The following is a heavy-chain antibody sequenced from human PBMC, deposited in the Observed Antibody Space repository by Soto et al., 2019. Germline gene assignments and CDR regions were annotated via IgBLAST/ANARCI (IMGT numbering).Heavy chain of an antibody. CDR1: GYTFTHYG. CDR2: INTYNGDT. CDR3: AGDLDDGGKYWYLDL. D-gene: IGHD1-1*01. J-gene: IGHJ2*01. V-gene: IGHV1-18*01. Sequence: QAPLVQSGAEVKKPGASVRVSCKASGYTFTHYGVTWVRQAPGQGLEWMGWINTYNGDTNYAPELQGRLTMTTDTSTSTAYVELRSLISDDTAVYYCAGDLDDGGKYWYLDLWGRGTLVTVSS.